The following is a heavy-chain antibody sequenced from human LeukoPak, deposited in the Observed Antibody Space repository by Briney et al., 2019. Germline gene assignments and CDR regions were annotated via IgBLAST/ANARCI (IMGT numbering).Heavy chain of an antibody. Sequence: SETLSLTCTVSGYFISAGYYWDWIRQPPGEGLEWIGSIYYSGSTYYNPSLKGRVTISRDTSKNQFSLKLSSVTAADTAVYYCARDLRYFSLWGQGTLVTVSS. CDR1: GYFISAGYY. J-gene: IGHJ4*02. CDR3: ARDLRYFSL. V-gene: IGHV4-38-2*02. D-gene: IGHD3-9*01. CDR2: IYYSGST.